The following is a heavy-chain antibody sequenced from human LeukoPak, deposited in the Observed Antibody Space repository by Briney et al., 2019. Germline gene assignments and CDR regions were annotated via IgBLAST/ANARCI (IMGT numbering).Heavy chain of an antibody. CDR1: GFTFKNHW. CDR3: ARDADWASDY. V-gene: IGHV3-7*01. D-gene: IGHD3/OR15-3a*01. Sequence: GGSLRLSCVGSGFTFKNHWMVWVRQAPGKGLEWVANMKQDGSEQYYGDSVRGRFTISRDNAKNSLYLQMNSLGAADTAVYYCARDADWASDYWGQGTLVTVSS. CDR2: MKQDGSEQ. J-gene: IGHJ4*02.